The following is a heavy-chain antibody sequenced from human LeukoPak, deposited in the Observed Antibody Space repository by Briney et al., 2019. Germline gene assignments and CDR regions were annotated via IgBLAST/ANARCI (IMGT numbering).Heavy chain of an antibody. CDR2: ISGSGGST. D-gene: IGHD5-18*01. CDR1: GFTFSSYA. V-gene: IGHV3-23*01. J-gene: IGHJ4*02. CDR3: AKVDGYSYGNIDY. Sequence: GGSLRLSCAASGFTFSSYAMSWVRQAPGKGLEWVSAISGSGGSTYYADSVKGRFPISRDNSKNTLYLQMNSLRAEDTAVYYCAKVDGYSYGNIDYWGQGTLVTVSS.